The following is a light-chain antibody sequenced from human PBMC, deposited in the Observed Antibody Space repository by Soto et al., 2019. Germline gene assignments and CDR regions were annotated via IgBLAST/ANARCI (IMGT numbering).Light chain of an antibody. Sequence: EIVMTQSPATLSASPGERATLSCRASQSVNNYLAWYQQKPGQAPRLLIYAASTRATGIPARFSGSGSGTEFTLIISSLQSEDFAVYYCHQHNNWPLTFGGGTKVEIK. V-gene: IGKV3-15*01. CDR1: QSVNNY. CDR3: HQHNNWPLT. J-gene: IGKJ4*01. CDR2: AAS.